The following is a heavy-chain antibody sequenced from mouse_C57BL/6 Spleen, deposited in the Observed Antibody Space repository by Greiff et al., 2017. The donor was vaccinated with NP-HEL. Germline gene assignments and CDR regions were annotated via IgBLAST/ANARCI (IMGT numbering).Heavy chain of an antibody. J-gene: IGHJ3*01. Sequence: VQLQQPGAELVMPGASVKLSCKASGYTFTSYWMHWVKQRPGQGLEWIGEIDPSDSYTNYNQKFKGKSTLTVDKSSSTAYMQLSSLTSEDSAVYYCARSDSDYYGSSAWFAYWGQGTLVTVSA. CDR3: ARSDSDYYGSSAWFAY. CDR1: GYTFTSYW. CDR2: IDPSDSYT. D-gene: IGHD1-1*01. V-gene: IGHV1-69*01.